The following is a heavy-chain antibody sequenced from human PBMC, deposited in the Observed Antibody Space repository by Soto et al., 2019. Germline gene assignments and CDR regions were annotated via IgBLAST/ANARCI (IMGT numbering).Heavy chain of an antibody. V-gene: IGHV3-9*01. D-gene: IGHD2-15*01. J-gene: IGHJ4*01. CDR1: GFTFDAHA. CDR2: ISWNSGNI. Sequence: EVQLVESGGGLVQPGRSLRLSCAGSGFTFDAHAMHWVRQAPGKCLEWVSTISWNSGNIHYADSVKGRFTISRDNAKNSLSLQMKSLRAEDTALYSCARCDTPSSFSHIRNWGHGTLVTVSS. CDR3: ARCDTPSSFSHIRN.